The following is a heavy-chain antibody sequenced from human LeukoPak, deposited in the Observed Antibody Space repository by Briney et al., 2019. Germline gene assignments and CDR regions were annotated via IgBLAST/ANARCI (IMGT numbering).Heavy chain of an antibody. CDR3: TTGSFQDFWSLIDY. CDR1: GFTLSTYI. V-gene: IGHV3-30-3*01. Sequence: GGSLRLSCAASGFTLSTYIMNWVRQAPGKGLEWVAVISFDGSNKYYADSVKGRFTISRDNSKNTLYLQMNSLRAEDTAVYYCTTGSFQDFWSLIDYWGQGTLVTVSS. D-gene: IGHD3-3*01. CDR2: ISFDGSNK. J-gene: IGHJ4*02.